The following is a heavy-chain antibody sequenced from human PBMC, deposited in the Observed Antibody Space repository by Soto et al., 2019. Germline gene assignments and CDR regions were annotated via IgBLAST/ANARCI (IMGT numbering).Heavy chain of an antibody. CDR2: IIPIFGTA. D-gene: IGHD2-15*01. V-gene: IGHV1-69*13. CDR1: GGTFSSYA. Sequence: SVKVSCKASGGTFSSYAISWVRQAPGQGLEWMGGIIPIFGTANYAQKFQGRVTITADESTSTAYMELSSLRSEDTAVYYCARDLTGYCSGGSCYGGYYYGMDVWGQGITVTVSS. CDR3: ARDLTGYCSGGSCYGGYYYGMDV. J-gene: IGHJ6*02.